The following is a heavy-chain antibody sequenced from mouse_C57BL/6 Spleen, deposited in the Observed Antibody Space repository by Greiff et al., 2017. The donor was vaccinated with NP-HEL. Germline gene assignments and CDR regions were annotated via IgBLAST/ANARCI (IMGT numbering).Heavy chain of an antibody. V-gene: IGHV1-55*01. CDR3: AVIYYYYDKGAMDD. D-gene: IGHD2-4*01. CDR1: GYTFTSYW. J-gene: IGHJ4*01. Sequence: QVQLQQPGAELVKPGASVKMSCKASGYTFTSYWITWVKQRPGQGLEWIGDIYPGSGSTNYNEKFKSKATLTVDTSSSTAYMQLSSLTSEDSAVYDGAVIYYYYDKGAMDDGGQGTTVTVSS. CDR2: IYPGSGST.